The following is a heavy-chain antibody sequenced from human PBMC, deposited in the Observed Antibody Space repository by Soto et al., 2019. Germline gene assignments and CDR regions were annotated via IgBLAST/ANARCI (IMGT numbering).Heavy chain of an antibody. Sequence: GGSLKLSCAASGFTFSSYSMNWVRQAPGKGLDLFSSISSISSYIYYADSVKGRFTISRDNAKNSLYLQMNSLRAEDTAVYYCARAGPHYDILTGYYDAFDIWGQGTMVTVSS. V-gene: IGHV3-21*01. CDR3: ARAGPHYDILTGYYDAFDI. D-gene: IGHD3-9*01. CDR1: GFTFSSYS. CDR2: ISSISSYI. J-gene: IGHJ3*02.